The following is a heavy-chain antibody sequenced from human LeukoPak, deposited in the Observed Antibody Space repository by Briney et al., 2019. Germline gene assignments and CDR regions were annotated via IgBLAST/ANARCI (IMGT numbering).Heavy chain of an antibody. D-gene: IGHD2-2*01. J-gene: IGHJ6*02. V-gene: IGHV3-30-3*01. Sequence: QPGRSLRLSCAASGFTFSSYAMHWVRQAPGKGLEWVAVISYDGSNKYYADSVKGRFTISRDNSKNTLYLQMNSLRAEDTAVYYCAREVGYCSSTSCPYGMDVWGQGTTVTVSS. CDR2: ISYDGSNK. CDR3: AREVGYCSSTSCPYGMDV. CDR1: GFTFSSYA.